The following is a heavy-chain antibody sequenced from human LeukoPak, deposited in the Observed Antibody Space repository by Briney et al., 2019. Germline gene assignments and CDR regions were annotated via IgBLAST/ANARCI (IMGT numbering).Heavy chain of an antibody. D-gene: IGHD3-16*01. CDR2: ISSSSSYI. J-gene: IGHJ6*02. CDR3: ARDAGGDPPYYYYGMDV. Sequence: GGSLRLSCAASGFTFSSYSMNWVRQAPGKGLEWVSSISSSSSYIYYADSVKGRFTISRDNAKNSLYLQMNSLRAEDTAVYYCARDAGGDPPYYYYGMDVWGQGTTVTVSS. V-gene: IGHV3-21*01. CDR1: GFTFSSYS.